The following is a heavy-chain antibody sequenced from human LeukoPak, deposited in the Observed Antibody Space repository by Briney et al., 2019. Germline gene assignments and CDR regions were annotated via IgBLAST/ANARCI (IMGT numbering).Heavy chain of an antibody. J-gene: IGHJ4*02. D-gene: IGHD6-19*01. V-gene: IGHV3-21*01. CDR2: ISSSSSYI. Sequence: GGSLRLSCAAPGFTFSSYSMNWVRQAPGKGLEWVSSISSSSSYIYYADSVKGRFTISRDNAKNSLYLQMNSLRAEDTAVYYCARGPGIAVAADFDYWGQGTLVTVSS. CDR1: GFTFSSYS. CDR3: ARGPGIAVAADFDY.